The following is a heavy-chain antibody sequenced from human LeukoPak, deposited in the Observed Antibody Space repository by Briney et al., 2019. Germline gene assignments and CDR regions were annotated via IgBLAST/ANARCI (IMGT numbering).Heavy chain of an antibody. CDR2: ISAYNGNT. D-gene: IGHD6-13*01. CDR1: GYTFTSYG. Sequence: ASVKVSCKASGYTFTSYGISWVRQAPGQGLEWMGWISAYNGNTNYAQKLQGRVTMTTDTSTSTAYMELRSLRSDDTAVYYCSIAAAGASYFDYWGQGTLVTVSS. J-gene: IGHJ4*02. V-gene: IGHV1-18*01. CDR3: SIAAAGASYFDY.